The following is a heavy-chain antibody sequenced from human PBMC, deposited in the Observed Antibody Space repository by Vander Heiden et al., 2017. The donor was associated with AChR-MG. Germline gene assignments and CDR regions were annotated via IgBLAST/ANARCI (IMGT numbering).Heavy chain of an antibody. CDR3: ARDTYDYIWGSYRYTYFDY. Sequence: QVQLVQSGAEVKKPGASVKVSCKASGYTFTSYGISWVRQAPGQGLEWMGWISAYNGNTDYAQKLQGRVTMTTDTSTSTAYMELRSLRSDDTAVYYCARDTYDYIWGSYRYTYFDYWGQGTLVTVSS. D-gene: IGHD3-16*02. J-gene: IGHJ4*02. CDR1: GYTFTSYG. CDR2: ISAYNGNT. V-gene: IGHV1-18*01.